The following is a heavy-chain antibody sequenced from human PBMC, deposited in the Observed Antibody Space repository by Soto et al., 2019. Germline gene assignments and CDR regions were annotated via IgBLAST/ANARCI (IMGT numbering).Heavy chain of an antibody. CDR1: GYSSANFW. J-gene: IGHJ4*02. D-gene: IGHD6-13*01. V-gene: IGHV5-51*01. Sequence: PGESLKISCKASGYSSANFWIGWVRQMPGKGLEWMGFIYFAGSDTRYTPSFQDQVTISADKSINTAYLQWSSLRASDTAIFYCAIATHGTSYFDYLGQGTLVTVSS. CDR3: AIATHGTSYFDY. CDR2: IYFAGSDT.